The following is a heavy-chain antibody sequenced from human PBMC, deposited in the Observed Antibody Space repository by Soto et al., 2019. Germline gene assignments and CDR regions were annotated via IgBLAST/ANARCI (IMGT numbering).Heavy chain of an antibody. CDR3: ARAPGQWLLRGMDS. V-gene: IGHV4-39*01. Sequence: SETLSLTCTVSGGSISSSNYYWGWIRQPPGKGLEWIGSIYYGGSTYYNPSLKSRVTTLVDTSTNQFSLKLSSVTAADTAVYYCARAPGQWLLRGMDSWGQGTLVTVSS. D-gene: IGHD6-19*01. CDR2: IYYGGST. CDR1: GGSISSSNYY. J-gene: IGHJ4*02.